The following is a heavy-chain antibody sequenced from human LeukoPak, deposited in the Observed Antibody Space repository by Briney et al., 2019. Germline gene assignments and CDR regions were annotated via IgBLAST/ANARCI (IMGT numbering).Heavy chain of an antibody. CDR2: IYTSGST. CDR1: GGSISSYY. CDR3: ARENSSSWYGWFDP. V-gene: IGHV4-4*07. Sequence: SETLSLTCTVSGGSISSYYWSWIRQPAGKGLEWIGRIYTSGSTNYNPSLKSRVTMSVDTSKNQFSLKLSSVTAADTAVYYCARENSSSWYGWFDPWGQGTLVTVSS. J-gene: IGHJ5*02. D-gene: IGHD6-13*01.